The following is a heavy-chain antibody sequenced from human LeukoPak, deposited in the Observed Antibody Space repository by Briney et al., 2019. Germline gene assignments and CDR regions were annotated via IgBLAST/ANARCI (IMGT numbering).Heavy chain of an antibody. Sequence: ASVKVSCKASGYTFTGYYMHRVRQAPGQGLEWMGWISAYNGNTNYAQKLQGRVTMTTDTSTSTAYMELRSLRSDDTAVYYCARESSSWYAASDFDIWGQGTMVTVSS. D-gene: IGHD6-13*01. CDR2: ISAYNGNT. CDR3: ARESSSWYAASDFDI. J-gene: IGHJ3*02. CDR1: GYTFTGYY. V-gene: IGHV1-18*04.